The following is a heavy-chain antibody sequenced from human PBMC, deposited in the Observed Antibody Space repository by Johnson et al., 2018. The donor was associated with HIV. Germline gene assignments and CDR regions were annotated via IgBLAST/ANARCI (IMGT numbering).Heavy chain of an antibody. CDR3: AKGVRGSSCYDAFDI. CDR1: RFTFSSND. CDR2: ITVSGDNT. D-gene: IGHD6-6*01. Sequence: VQLVESGGGLVQPGGSLRLSCAASRFTFSSNDMHWVRQGPGKGLEWVSAITVSGDNTYYADSVKGRFTISRDNSKNTLYLQMSSLRADDTAVYYCAKGVRGSSCYDAFDIWGQGTMVTVS. J-gene: IGHJ3*02. V-gene: IGHV3-23*04.